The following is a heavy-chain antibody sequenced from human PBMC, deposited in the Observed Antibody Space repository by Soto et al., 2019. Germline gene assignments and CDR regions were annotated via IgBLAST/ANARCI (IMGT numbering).Heavy chain of an antibody. CDR2: IIPIFGTA. CDR1: GGTFSSYA. J-gene: IGHJ6*02. CDR3: ATRGWFGAYYGMDV. V-gene: IGHV1-69*12. Sequence: QVQLVQSGAEVKKPGSSVKVSCNASGGTFSSYAISWVRQAPGQGLEWMGGIIPIFGTANYAQKFQGRVTITADESTSTAYMELSSLRSEDTAVYYCATRGWFGAYYGMDVWGQGTTVTVSS. D-gene: IGHD3-10*01.